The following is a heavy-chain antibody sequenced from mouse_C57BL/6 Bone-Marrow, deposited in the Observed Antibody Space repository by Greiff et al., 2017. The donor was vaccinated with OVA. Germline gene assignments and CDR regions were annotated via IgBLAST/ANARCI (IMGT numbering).Heavy chain of an antibody. CDR1: GFTFSSYA. CDR2: ISDGGSYT. D-gene: IGHD1-1*01. Sequence: EVMLVESGGGLVKPGGSLKLSCAASGFTFSSYAMSWVRQTPEKRLEWVATISDGGSYTYYPDNVKGRFTISRDNAKNNLYLQMSHLKSEDTAMYYCARDSTTVAPWYFDVWGTGTTVTVSS. V-gene: IGHV5-4*01. J-gene: IGHJ1*03. CDR3: ARDSTTVAPWYFDV.